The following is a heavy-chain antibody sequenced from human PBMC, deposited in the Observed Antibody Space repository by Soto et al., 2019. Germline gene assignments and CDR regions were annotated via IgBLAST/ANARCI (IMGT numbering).Heavy chain of an antibody. CDR2: ISYEGRNK. V-gene: IGHV3-30*04. CDR3: ARDKAYGLDV. Sequence: PGGSLRLSCAASGFAFSNYAIHWVRQAPGKGLEWVAVISYEGRNKYYADSVKGRFTISRDNSKNTLYLQMNSLRAEDTAVYYCARDKAYGLDVWGQGTTVTVSS. J-gene: IGHJ6*02. CDR1: GFAFSNYA.